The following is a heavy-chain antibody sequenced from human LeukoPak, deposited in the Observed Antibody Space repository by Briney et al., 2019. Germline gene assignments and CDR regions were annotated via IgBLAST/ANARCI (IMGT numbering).Heavy chain of an antibody. D-gene: IGHD5-12*01. Sequence: SETLSLTCTVSGGSISSYYWSWIRQPPGKGLEWIGYIYNSGSTKYNPSLKSRVTISVDTSKNQISLKLSSVTAADTAVYYCAREVGATISYWGQGTLVTVSS. V-gene: IGHV4-59*12. J-gene: IGHJ4*02. CDR2: IYNSGST. CDR1: GGSISSYY. CDR3: AREVGATISY.